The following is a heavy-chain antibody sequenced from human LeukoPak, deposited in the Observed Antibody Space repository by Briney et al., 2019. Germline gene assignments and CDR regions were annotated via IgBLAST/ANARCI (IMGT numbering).Heavy chain of an antibody. CDR2: VSPSGDTT. D-gene: IGHD2-2*01. CDR1: GFTFSSWA. J-gene: IGHJ4*02. CDR3: AKEGCTRCTPFVDY. V-gene: IGHV3-23*01. Sequence: PGGSLRLSCAASGFTFSSWAMSWVRQAPGKGLEWVSAVSPSGDTTYYADSVKGRFTISRDNSKNTLYLQMNSPRAEDTAVYYCAKEGCTRCTPFVDYWGQGILVTVSS.